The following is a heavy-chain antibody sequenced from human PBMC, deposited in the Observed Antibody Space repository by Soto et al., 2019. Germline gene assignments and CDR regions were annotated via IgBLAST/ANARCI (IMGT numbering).Heavy chain of an antibody. CDR2: IIPIFGTA. CDR1: GGTFSSYA. Sequence: QVQLVQSGAEVKKPGSSVKVSCKASGGTFSSYAISWVRQAPGQGLEWMGGIIPIFGTANYAQKFQGRVTITADESTSTAYMELGSLRSEDTAVYYCARGTYYDFWSGYYTDYYYGMDVWGQGTTVTVSS. CDR3: ARGTYYDFWSGYYTDYYYGMDV. D-gene: IGHD3-3*01. V-gene: IGHV1-69*01. J-gene: IGHJ6*02.